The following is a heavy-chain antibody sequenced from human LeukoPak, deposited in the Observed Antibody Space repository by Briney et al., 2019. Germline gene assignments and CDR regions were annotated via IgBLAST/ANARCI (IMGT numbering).Heavy chain of an antibody. J-gene: IGHJ4*02. CDR1: GFTFSSYS. V-gene: IGHV3-21*01. Sequence: GGSLRLSCAAFGFTFSSYSMNWVRQAPGKGLEWVSSISSSSSSYIYYADSVKGRFTIPRDNAKNSLYLQMNSLRAEDTAVYYCARGYSSGWPKLYYFDYWGQGTLVTVSS. CDR3: ARGYSSGWPKLYYFDY. D-gene: IGHD6-19*01. CDR2: ISSSSSSYI.